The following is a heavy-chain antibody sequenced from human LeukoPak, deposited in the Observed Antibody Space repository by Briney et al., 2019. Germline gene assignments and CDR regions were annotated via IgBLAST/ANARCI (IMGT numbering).Heavy chain of an antibody. D-gene: IGHD6-19*01. Sequence: ASVKVSCKASGYTFTGYYMHWVRQAPGQGLEWMGWINPNSGGTNYAQKFQGRVTMTRDTSTSTAYMELSRLRSDDTAVYYCARDASGSGWYVIDYWGQGTLVTVSS. CDR2: INPNSGGT. V-gene: IGHV1-2*02. CDR3: ARDASGSGWYVIDY. J-gene: IGHJ4*02. CDR1: GYTFTGYY.